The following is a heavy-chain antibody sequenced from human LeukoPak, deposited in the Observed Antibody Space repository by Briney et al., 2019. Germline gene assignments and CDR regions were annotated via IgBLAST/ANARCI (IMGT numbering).Heavy chain of an antibody. CDR1: GFTFSSYW. Sequence: GGSLRLSCAASGFTFSSYWMSWVRQAPGKGLEWVANIKQDGSEKYYVDSVKGRFTISRDNAKNSLYLQMNSLRAEDTAVYYCARDFWGFYYYMDVWGKGTTVAVSS. V-gene: IGHV3-7*01. D-gene: IGHD3-16*01. CDR2: IKQDGSEK. CDR3: ARDFWGFYYYMDV. J-gene: IGHJ6*03.